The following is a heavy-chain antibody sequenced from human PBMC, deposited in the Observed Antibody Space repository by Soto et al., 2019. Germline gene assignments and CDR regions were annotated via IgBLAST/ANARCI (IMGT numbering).Heavy chain of an antibody. CDR1: GFTFSSYA. J-gene: IGHJ4*02. V-gene: IGHV3-23*01. Sequence: EVQLLESGGGLVQPGGSLRLSCAASGFTFSSYAMSWVRQAPGKGLEWVSAISGSGGSTYYADSVKGRFTISRDNSKNTLYLQMNSLRAEDTAVYYCAKRGYYDSSGYPYYFDYWGQGTLVTVSS. CDR2: ISGSGGST. CDR3: AKRGYYDSSGYPYYFDY. D-gene: IGHD3-22*01.